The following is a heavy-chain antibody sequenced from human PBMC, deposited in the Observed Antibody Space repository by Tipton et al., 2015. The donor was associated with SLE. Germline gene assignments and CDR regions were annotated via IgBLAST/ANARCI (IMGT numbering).Heavy chain of an antibody. Sequence: QLVQSGAEMRKPGESLRISCKGSGYSFTSYWISWIRQHPGKGLEWIGYIYYSGSTYYNPSLKSRVTISVDTSKNQFSLKLSSVTAADTAVYYCAKNSGSYYFDDWGQGTLVTVSS. D-gene: IGHD3-10*01. V-gene: IGHV4-31*02. CDR1: GYSFTSYW. CDR3: AKNSGSYYFDD. CDR2: IYYSGST. J-gene: IGHJ4*02.